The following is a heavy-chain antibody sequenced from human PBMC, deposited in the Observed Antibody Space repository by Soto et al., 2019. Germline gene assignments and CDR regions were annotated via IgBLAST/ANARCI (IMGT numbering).Heavy chain of an antibody. D-gene: IGHD2-15*01. V-gene: IGHV4-31*03. CDR1: GGSISSGGYY. Sequence: SETLSLTCTVSGGSISSGGYYWSWIRQHPGKGLEWIGYIYYSGSTYYNPSLKSRVTISVDTSKNQFSLKLSSVTAADTAVYYCARNLVTVVTEPFAFDIWGQGTMVTVSS. CDR2: IYYSGST. J-gene: IGHJ3*02. CDR3: ARNLVTVVTEPFAFDI.